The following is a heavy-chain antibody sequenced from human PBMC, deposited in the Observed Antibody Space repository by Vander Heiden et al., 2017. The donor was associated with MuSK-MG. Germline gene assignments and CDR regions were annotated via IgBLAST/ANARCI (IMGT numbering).Heavy chain of an antibody. J-gene: IGHJ6*03. Sequence: QVQLVQSGAEVKKPGSSVKVSCTASGGTFTSYGITWVREAPGQGLEWMGGIIPFLGTTNYAQKCQGRVTITADESTTTTYMELSSLRSEDTAVYYCARGGYYYGSGDNNYYYYMDVWGTGTTVTVSS. CDR2: IIPFLGTT. CDR1: GGTFTSYG. CDR3: ARGGYYYGSGDNNYYYYMDV. D-gene: IGHD3-10*01. V-gene: IGHV1-69*01.